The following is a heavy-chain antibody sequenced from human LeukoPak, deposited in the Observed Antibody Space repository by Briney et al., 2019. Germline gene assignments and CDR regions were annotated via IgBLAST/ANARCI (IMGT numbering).Heavy chain of an antibody. J-gene: IGHJ4*02. V-gene: IGHV3-23*01. CDR2: VSGSGGST. CDR3: ASGSSSDRGFDY. Sequence: GGSLRLSCAASGFTFSSSVMSWVRQAPGKGLEWVSAVSGSGGSTYYADSVKGRFTISRDNSKNTLYLQMNSLRAEDTAVYYCASGSSSDRGFDYWGQGTLVTVSS. CDR1: GFTFSSSV. D-gene: IGHD6-6*01.